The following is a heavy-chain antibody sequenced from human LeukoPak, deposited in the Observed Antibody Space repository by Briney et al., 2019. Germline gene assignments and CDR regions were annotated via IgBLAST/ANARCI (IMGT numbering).Heavy chain of an antibody. D-gene: IGHD3-22*01. Sequence: GGSLRLSCAASGFTSSSYWMSWVRQAPGKGLEWVANIKQDGSEKYYVDSVKGRFTISRDSAKNSLYLQMNSLRAEDTAVYYCAREVNYYDSSGDNWFDPWGQGTLVTVSS. CDR2: IKQDGSEK. V-gene: IGHV3-7*01. CDR1: GFTSSSYW. J-gene: IGHJ5*02. CDR3: AREVNYYDSSGDNWFDP.